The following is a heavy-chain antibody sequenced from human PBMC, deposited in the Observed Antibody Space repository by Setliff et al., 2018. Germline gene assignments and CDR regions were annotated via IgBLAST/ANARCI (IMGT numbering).Heavy chain of an antibody. CDR3: ARVSLPAAIVRFDS. J-gene: IGHJ4*02. CDR2: ISGYKSNP. CDR1: GYNFRNYG. Sequence: GASVKVSCKTSGYNFRNYGISWVRQVPGQGLEWMGWISGYKSNPNYLQKMQGRLTMTTDASTSTAYMELRSLRSDDTAIYYCARVSLPAAIVRFDSWGQGTLVTVSS. D-gene: IGHD2-2*01. V-gene: IGHV1-18*04.